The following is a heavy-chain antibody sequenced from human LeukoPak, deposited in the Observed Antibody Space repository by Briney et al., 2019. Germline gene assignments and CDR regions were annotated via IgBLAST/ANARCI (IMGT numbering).Heavy chain of an antibody. CDR2: ISGSGVST. J-gene: IGHJ4*02. CDR1: GFTFSSYA. V-gene: IGHV3-23*01. Sequence: GGSLRLSCSASGFTFSSYAITWVRQAPGKGLGWVASISGSGVSTYHADSVKGRFTISRDNSRNTLYLQMNSLRADDTAVFYCAKVRYMNSWYREIDYWGQGTLVTVSS. CDR3: AKVRYMNSWYREIDY. D-gene: IGHD6-13*01.